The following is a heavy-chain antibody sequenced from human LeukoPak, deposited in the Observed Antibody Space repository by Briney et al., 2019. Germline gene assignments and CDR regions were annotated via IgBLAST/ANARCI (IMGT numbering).Heavy chain of an antibody. CDR3: AKDRAGFCSGGSCYTTFDP. V-gene: IGHV4-31*11. Sequence: PSETLSLTCAVYGGSFSGYYWSWIRQHPGKGLEWIGYIYYTGGTYYNPSLKSRVTISMDTSRNQFSLMLSSVTAADTAVYYCAKDRAGFCSGGSCYTTFDPWGQGTLVTVSS. D-gene: IGHD2-15*01. CDR2: IYYTGGT. CDR1: GGSFSGYY. J-gene: IGHJ5*02.